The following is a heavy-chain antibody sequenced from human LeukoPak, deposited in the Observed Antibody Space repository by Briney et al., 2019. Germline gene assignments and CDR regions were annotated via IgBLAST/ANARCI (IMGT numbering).Heavy chain of an antibody. J-gene: IGHJ4*02. CDR1: GGSFSGYY. CDR3: ARSYSNFPFDY. CDR2: IYYSGST. D-gene: IGHD4-11*01. V-gene: IGHV4-59*01. Sequence: PSETLSLTCAVYGGSFSGYYWSWIRQPPGKGLEWIGYIYYSGSTNYNPSVKSRVTISVDTSKNQFSLKLSSVTAADTAVYYCARSYSNFPFDYWGQGTLVTVSS.